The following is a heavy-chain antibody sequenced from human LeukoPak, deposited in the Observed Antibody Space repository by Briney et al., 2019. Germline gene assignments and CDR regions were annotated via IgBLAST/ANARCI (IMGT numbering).Heavy chain of an antibody. Sequence: GGSLRLSCAASGFTFSSHWMRWVRQAPGKGLVWVSHIKSDGTSTNYADSVKGRFTISRDNAKNTLSLQMNSLRAEDTAVYYCGRDGVPAAADYWGQGTLVTVSS. D-gene: IGHD2-2*01. V-gene: IGHV3-74*01. CDR2: IKSDGTST. CDR3: GRDGVPAAADY. CDR1: GFTFSSHW. J-gene: IGHJ4*02.